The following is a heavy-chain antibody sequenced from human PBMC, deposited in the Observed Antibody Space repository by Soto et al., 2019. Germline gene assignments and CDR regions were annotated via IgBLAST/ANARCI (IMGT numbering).Heavy chain of an antibody. D-gene: IGHD5-18*01. J-gene: IGHJ4*02. CDR2: ISGSGGST. CDR1: GFTFSSYA. V-gene: IGHV3-23*01. CDR3: AKARRGYSDGGAEDY. Sequence: PGGSRRLSCAASGFTFSSYAMSWVRQAPGKGLEWVSAISGSGGSTYYADSVKGRFTISRDNSKNTLYLQMNSLRAEDTAVYYCAKARRGYSDGGAEDYWGQGNLVTVPQ.